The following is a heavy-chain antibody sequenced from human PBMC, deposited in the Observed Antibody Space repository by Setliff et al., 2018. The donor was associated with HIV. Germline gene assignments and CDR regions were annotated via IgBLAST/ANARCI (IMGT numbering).Heavy chain of an antibody. J-gene: IGHJ4*02. Sequence: PTLVNPTQTLTLTCPFSGLSLSTSGVGVGWIRQSPGKALEWLAFIYWNNNKHYSTSLKSRLTVTKDTSKNRVVFTMTNMDPVDTATYYCAYSGRQLRGPYFDFWGQGTPVTVSS. CDR1: GLSLSTSGVG. V-gene: IGHV2-5*01. CDR3: AYSGRQLRGPYFDF. CDR2: IYWNNNK. D-gene: IGHD1-1*01.